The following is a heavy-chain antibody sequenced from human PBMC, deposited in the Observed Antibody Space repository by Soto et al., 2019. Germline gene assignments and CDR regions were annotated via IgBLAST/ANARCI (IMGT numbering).Heavy chain of an antibody. CDR3: ARLDGNGGYYYGMDV. J-gene: IGHJ6*02. Sequence: QLQLQESGPGLVNPSETLSLTCTVSGGSISSSSYYWGWIRQPPGKGLEWIGSIYYSGSTYYNPSLKSRVTISVDTSKNQFSLKLSSVTAADTAVYYCARLDGNGGYYYGMDVWGQGTTVTVSS. V-gene: IGHV4-39*01. CDR1: GGSISSSSYY. CDR2: IYYSGST.